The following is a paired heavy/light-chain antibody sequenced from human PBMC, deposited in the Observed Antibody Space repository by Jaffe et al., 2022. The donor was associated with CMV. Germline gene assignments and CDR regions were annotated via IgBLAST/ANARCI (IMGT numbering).Heavy chain of an antibody. CDR1: GDSISSSNYY. J-gene: IGHJ4*02. V-gene: IGHV4-39*01. Sequence: QLQLQESGPGLVKPSETLSLTCTVSGDSISSSNYYWGWIRQPPGKGLEWIGSFYYSGNTFYNPSLKSRVTISVDTSKNQFSLKLSSVTAADTAVYYCARRGVEMVSYYFDYWGQGILVTVSS. CDR3: ARRGVEMVSYYFDY. D-gene: IGHD3-10*01. CDR2: FYYSGNT.
Light chain of an antibody. J-gene: IGKJ2*02. CDR3: QQSYSTSST. V-gene: IGKV1-39*01. Sequence: DIQMTQSPSSLSASVGDRVTITCRASQSISRFLNWYQQKSGKAPKLLIYAASSLQSGVPSRFSGSGSGTDFTLTISSLQPEDLATYYCQQSYSTSSTFGQGTKLEIK. CDR2: AAS. CDR1: QSISRF.